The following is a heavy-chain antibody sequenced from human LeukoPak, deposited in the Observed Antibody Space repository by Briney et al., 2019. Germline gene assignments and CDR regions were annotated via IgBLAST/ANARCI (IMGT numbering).Heavy chain of an antibody. V-gene: IGHV4-39*07. Sequence: SETLSLTCTVSGGSISSSSYYWGWIRQPPGKGLEWIGSIYYSGSTYYNPSLKSRVTISVDTSKNQFSLKLSSVTAADTAVYYCARLGYRTRSYFDYWGQGTLVTVSS. CDR1: GGSISSSSYY. CDR2: IYYSGST. CDR3: ARLGYRTRSYFDY. D-gene: IGHD1-14*01. J-gene: IGHJ4*02.